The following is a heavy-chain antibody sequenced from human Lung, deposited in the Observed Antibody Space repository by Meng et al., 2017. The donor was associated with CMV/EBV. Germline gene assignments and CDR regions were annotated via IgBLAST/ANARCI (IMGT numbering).Heavy chain of an antibody. CDR3: AKSHPEVVQVAVDILDN. CDR1: GFTFSSYA. CDR2: IPYDGSNK. Sequence: SCAGSGFTFSSYAMHWVRQVLGKGLAWVAFIPYDGSNKYCAGYVRGGFTIARDNPKDTLYLQMNRLEAEDTAVYYCAKSHPEVVQVAVDILDNWXQGTLVTVSS. D-gene: IGHD2-2*01. J-gene: IGHJ4*02. V-gene: IGHV3-30*02.